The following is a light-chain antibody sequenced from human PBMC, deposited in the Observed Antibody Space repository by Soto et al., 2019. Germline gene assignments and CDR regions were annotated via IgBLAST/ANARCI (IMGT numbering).Light chain of an antibody. CDR2: DAS. CDR3: KQYIRWPLT. Sequence: EMVVAQSPATLSVSPGERVTLSCRTSQDVSSKLAWYQQKPGQPPSLLIYDASTRATGTQARFSGSGSETEFTLAVSSLQSEDYALYFCKQYIRWPLTFGGGTKVDIK. J-gene: IGKJ4*01. V-gene: IGKV3D-15*01. CDR1: QDVSSK.